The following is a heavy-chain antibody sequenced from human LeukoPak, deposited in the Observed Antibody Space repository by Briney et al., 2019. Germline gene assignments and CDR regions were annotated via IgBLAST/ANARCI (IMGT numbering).Heavy chain of an antibody. CDR1: GGSFSGYY. Sequence: SETLSLTCAVYGGSFSGYYWSWIRQPPGKGLEWIGEINHSGSANYNPSLESRVTISVDTSKNQFSLKLSSVTAADTAVYYCARHPGFYGSGSYSFDYWGQGTLVTVSS. V-gene: IGHV4-34*01. J-gene: IGHJ4*02. CDR3: ARHPGFYGSGSYSFDY. D-gene: IGHD3-10*01. CDR2: INHSGSA.